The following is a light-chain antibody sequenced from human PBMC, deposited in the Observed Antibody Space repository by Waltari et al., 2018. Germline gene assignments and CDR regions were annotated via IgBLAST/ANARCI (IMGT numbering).Light chain of an antibody. J-gene: IGKJ1*01. V-gene: IGKV1-5*03. CDR1: QSLNVW. Sequence: DIQMTQSPSTLAASVGDTATITCRASQSLNVWLAWYQKKAGKATKLLIYKASSLQNGVQSRFSGSGSGTEFTLTITNLQPDDFATYYCQQYNDYRTFGQGTRVEIK. CDR3: QQYNDYRT. CDR2: KAS.